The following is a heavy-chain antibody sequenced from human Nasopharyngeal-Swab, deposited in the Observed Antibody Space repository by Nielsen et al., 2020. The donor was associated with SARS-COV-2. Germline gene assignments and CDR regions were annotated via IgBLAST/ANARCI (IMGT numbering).Heavy chain of an antibody. CDR2: ITSSSSTT. J-gene: IGHJ6*03. Sequence: GESLKISCAASGFTFSSYSMNWVRQAPGKGLEWVSYITSSSSTTYYADSVKGRFTISRDNAKNSLSLQMNSLRAEDTALYYCARSEKQLVHYHFYYYMDVWGKGTTVTVSS. CDR1: GFTFSSYS. V-gene: IGHV3-48*04. CDR3: ARSEKQLVHYHFYYYMDV. D-gene: IGHD6-13*01.